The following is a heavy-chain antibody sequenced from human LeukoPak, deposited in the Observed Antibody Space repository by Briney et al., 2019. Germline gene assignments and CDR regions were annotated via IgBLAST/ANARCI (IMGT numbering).Heavy chain of an antibody. CDR3: ARDSGGWSPYYYYYGMDV. D-gene: IGHD6-19*01. J-gene: IGHJ6*02. V-gene: IGHV1-18*01. CDR2: ISAYNGNT. Sequence: ASVKVSCKASGYTFTSYGISWVRQAPGRGLEWMGWISAYNGNTNYAQKLQGRVTMTTDTSTSTAYMELRSLRSDDTAVYYCARDSGGWSPYYYYYGMDVWGQGTTVTVSS. CDR1: GYTFTSYG.